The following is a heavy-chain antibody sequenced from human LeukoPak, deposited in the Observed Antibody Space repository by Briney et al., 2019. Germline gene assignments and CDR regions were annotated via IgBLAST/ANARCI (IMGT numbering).Heavy chain of an antibody. J-gene: IGHJ4*02. CDR3: ARRGANDDYG. V-gene: IGHV5-51*01. D-gene: IGHD4-17*01. Sequence: GESLKISCKGSGYSCTSYWIGWVRQVPGKGLELMGIIYPRDSDTRYSPSFQGQVTISSDKSINTAYLQWSSLKASDPAMYYCARRGANDDYGWGQGTLVTVSS. CDR1: GYSCTSYW. CDR2: IYPRDSDT.